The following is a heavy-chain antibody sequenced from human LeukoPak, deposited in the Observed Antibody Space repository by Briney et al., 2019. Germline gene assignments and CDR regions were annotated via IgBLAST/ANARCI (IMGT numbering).Heavy chain of an antibody. D-gene: IGHD2-2*01. Sequence: GASVKVSRKVSGYTLTELSMHWVRQAPGKGLEGVGGFDPQDGETIYAQKFQGRVTMTEDTSTDTAYMELNSLRSDDTAVCYCATDPGEIVPAAKGPRGDYCYGMDVWGQGTTVTVSS. CDR2: FDPQDGET. J-gene: IGHJ6*02. CDR1: GYTLTELS. V-gene: IGHV1-24*01. CDR3: ATDPGEIVPAAKGPRGDYCYGMDV.